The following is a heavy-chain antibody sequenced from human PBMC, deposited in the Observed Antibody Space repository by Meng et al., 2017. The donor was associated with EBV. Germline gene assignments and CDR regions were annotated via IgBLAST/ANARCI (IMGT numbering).Heavy chain of an antibody. Sequence: VQLVECGGGVFQPGRSLRLSCAAAGCTFRRYGMHWVRQASGKGLEWVAVISYDGSNKYYADSVKGRFPLSRDNSKNTLYLQMNSLRAEDTAVYYCAKEGIQLWSKFFDYWGQGTLVTVSS. CDR3: AKEGIQLWSKFFDY. D-gene: IGHD5-18*01. CDR2: ISYDGSNK. CDR1: GCTFRRYG. V-gene: IGHV3-30*18. J-gene: IGHJ4*02.